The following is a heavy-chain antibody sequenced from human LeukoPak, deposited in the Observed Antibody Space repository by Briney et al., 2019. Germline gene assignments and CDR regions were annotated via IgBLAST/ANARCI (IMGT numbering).Heavy chain of an antibody. J-gene: IGHJ4*02. D-gene: IGHD6-6*01. V-gene: IGHV3-7*01. CDR1: GFTFSDYW. CDR3: ARRGGSSSRRSPIDY. CDR2: IKQDGSQR. Sequence: GGSLRLSCTASGFTFSDYWMTWVHQAPAKGPEVVANIKQDGSQRYYQPSVRDRFTISRKNAKNSLFLQMNGLRAEDTAVYYCARRGGSSSRRSPIDYWGQGTLVTVSS.